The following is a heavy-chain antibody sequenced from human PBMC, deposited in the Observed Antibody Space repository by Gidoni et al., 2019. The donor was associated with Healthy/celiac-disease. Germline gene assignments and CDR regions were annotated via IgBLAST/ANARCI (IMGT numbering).Heavy chain of an antibody. J-gene: IGHJ6*02. CDR3: ASNPYDYYGMDV. V-gene: IGHV3-7*05. CDR2: IKQDGSEK. CDR1: GFTFSSYW. Sequence: VKLVESGGGLVEPGGSLRLSCAAAGFTFSSYWLSWVRQAPGKGLEWVANIKQDGSEKYYVDSVKGRFTISRDNAKNSLYLQMNSLRAEDTAVYYCASNPYDYYGMDVWGQGTTVTVSS.